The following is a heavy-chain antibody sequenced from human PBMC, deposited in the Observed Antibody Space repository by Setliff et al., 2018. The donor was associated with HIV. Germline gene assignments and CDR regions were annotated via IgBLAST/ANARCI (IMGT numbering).Heavy chain of an antibody. J-gene: IGHJ4*02. CDR1: GFSLSTGGMR. Sequence: SGPTLVNPTQTLTLTCTLSGFSLSTGGMRVSWIRQPPGKALEWLARIDWDDDKFYNTSLKTRLTVSKDTSRNQVGLTLTNMDLLDTATYFCALEYYDSRGRFRTGEFWGQGTLVTVSS. CDR3: ALEYYDSRGRFRTGEF. CDR2: IDWDDDK. V-gene: IGHV2-70*04. D-gene: IGHD3-22*01.